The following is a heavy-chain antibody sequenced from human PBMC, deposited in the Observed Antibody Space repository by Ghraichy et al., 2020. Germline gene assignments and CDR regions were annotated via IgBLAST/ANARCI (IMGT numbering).Heavy chain of an antibody. CDR2: ISSNGDST. CDR1: GLTLSSNG. Sequence: GGSLRLSCSASGLTLSSNGMHWVRQAPGKGLEYVSSISSNGDSTYHADSVKGRFTISRDNSKDTGYLQMSSLRTEDTAVYYCVKGGRFTSGWYDSWGQGTLVTVSS. J-gene: IGHJ5*01. V-gene: IGHV3-64D*06. D-gene: IGHD2-2*01. CDR3: VKGGRFTSGWYDS.